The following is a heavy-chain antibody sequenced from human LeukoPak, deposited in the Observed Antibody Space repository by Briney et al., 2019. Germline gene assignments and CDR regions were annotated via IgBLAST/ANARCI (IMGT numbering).Heavy chain of an antibody. V-gene: IGHV1-18*01. CDR2: ISAYNGNT. J-gene: IGHJ4*02. D-gene: IGHD1-26*01. CDR3: VRDRGWEPGLDYFDY. Sequence: ASVKPSCKASGYTFTSYGISWVRQAPGQRLEWMGWISAYNGNTNYAQKLQGRVTMTTDTSTSTAYMELRSLRSDDTAVYYCVRDRGWEPGLDYFDYWGQGTLVTVSS. CDR1: GYTFTSYG.